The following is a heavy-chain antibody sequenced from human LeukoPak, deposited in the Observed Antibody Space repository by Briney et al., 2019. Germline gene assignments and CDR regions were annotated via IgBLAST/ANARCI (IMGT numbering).Heavy chain of an antibody. J-gene: IGHJ3*02. D-gene: IGHD3-16*01. CDR1: GFTFSNYP. Sequence: PGRSLRLSCAASGFTFSNYPMHWVRQAPGKGLEWVAVTSYDGSNKYYADSVKGRFTISRDNSKNTLYLQMNSLRAEDTAVYYCAKDRPEWGGEEAFDIWGRGTMVTVSS. CDR2: TSYDGSNK. V-gene: IGHV3-30-3*01. CDR3: AKDRPEWGGEEAFDI.